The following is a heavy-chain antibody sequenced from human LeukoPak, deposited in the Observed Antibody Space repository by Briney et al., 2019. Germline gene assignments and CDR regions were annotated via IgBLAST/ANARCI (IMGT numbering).Heavy chain of an antibody. CDR1: GFTFSSYE. Sequence: GGSLRLSCAASGFTFSSYEMNWVRQAPGKGLEWVSYISSSGSTIYYADSVKGRFTISRDNAKNSLYLQMNSLRAEDTAVYYFAKVRTPYDYYSSGWYSSWGQGTLVTVSS. J-gene: IGHJ5*02. CDR2: ISSSGSTI. CDR3: AKVRTPYDYYSSGWYSS. V-gene: IGHV3-48*03. D-gene: IGHD6-19*01.